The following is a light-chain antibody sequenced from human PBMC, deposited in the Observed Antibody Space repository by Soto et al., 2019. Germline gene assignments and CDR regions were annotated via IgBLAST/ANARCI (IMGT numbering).Light chain of an antibody. CDR1: QGISIS. Sequence: DIRMTQSPSAISASLGDRVTITCRASQGISISLAWFQQQPGKVPQRLIYAASSLQSGVPSRFSGSGSGTQFPLTISSLQPEDSAAYYCLQPNSYPHTFGQGTKVEIK. CDR2: AAS. CDR3: LQPNSYPHT. J-gene: IGKJ2*01. V-gene: IGKV1-17*03.